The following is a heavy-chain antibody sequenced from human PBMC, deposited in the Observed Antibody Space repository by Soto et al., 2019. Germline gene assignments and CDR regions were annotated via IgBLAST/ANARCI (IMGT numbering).Heavy chain of an antibody. V-gene: IGHV3-30-3*01. CDR1: GFFFGREA. Sequence: LRLSCAGSGFFFGREAMHWVRQSPGKGLEWVAAISYDESNKSYADSVRGRFTISRDNSKNTLYLQMNSLRAEDTAVYYCARRRRDGTNWFDPWGQGTLVTVSS. D-gene: IGHD1-1*01. CDR3: ARRRRDGTNWFDP. J-gene: IGHJ5*02. CDR2: ISYDESNK.